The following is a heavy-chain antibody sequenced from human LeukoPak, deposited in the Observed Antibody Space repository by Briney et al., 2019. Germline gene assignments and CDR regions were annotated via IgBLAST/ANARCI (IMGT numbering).Heavy chain of an antibody. CDR1: GGSISSYY. V-gene: IGHV4-4*07. D-gene: IGHD5-18*01. CDR2: IYTSGST. Sequence: SETLSLTCTVSGGSISSYYWSWVRQPAGKGLEWIGRIYTSGSTNYNPSLKSRVTMSVDTSKNQFSLKLRSVTAADTAVYYCARDGSHRGYSYAYNWFDSWGQGPLVTVS. J-gene: IGHJ5*01. CDR3: ARDGSHRGYSYAYNWFDS.